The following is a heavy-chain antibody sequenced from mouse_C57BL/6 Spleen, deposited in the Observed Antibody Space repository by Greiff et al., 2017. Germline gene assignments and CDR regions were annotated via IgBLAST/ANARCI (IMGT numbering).Heavy chain of an antibody. D-gene: IGHD1-1*01. CDR3: ARDLARYFDV. CDR2: ISYDGSN. Sequence: ESGPGLVKPSQSLSLTCSVTGYSITSGYYWNWIRQFPGNKLEWMGYISYDGSNNYNPSLKNRISITRDTSKNQFFLKLNSVTTEDTATYYCARDLARYFDVWGTGTTVTVSS. J-gene: IGHJ1*03. CDR1: GYSITSGYY. V-gene: IGHV3-6*01.